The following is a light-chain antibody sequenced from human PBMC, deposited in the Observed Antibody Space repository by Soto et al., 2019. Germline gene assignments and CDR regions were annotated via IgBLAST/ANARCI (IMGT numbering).Light chain of an antibody. CDR1: SSNIGTNS. Sequence: QSVLTQPPSASGTPGQRVTISCSGSSSNIGTNSVNWYQQLPETAPKLLIYSNNQRPSGVPDRFSGSKSGTSASLAISGLQSDDEADYYCCSYAGSYTYVFGNGTKLTVL. CDR3: CSYAGSYTYV. V-gene: IGLV1-44*01. J-gene: IGLJ1*01. CDR2: SNN.